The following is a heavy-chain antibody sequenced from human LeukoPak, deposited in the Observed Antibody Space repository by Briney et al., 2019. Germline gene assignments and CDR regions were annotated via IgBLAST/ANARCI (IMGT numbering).Heavy chain of an antibody. CDR1: GFTFSTYE. CDR2: ISSSGSTI. D-gene: IGHD6-6*01. CDR3: ARAGGEQLGGNWFDP. Sequence: GGSLRLSCAASGFTFSTYEMNWVRQAPGKGLEWVSYISSSGSTIYYADSVKGRFTISRDNAKNSLYLQMNSLRAEDTAVYYCARAGGEQLGGNWFDPWGQGTLVTVSS. V-gene: IGHV3-48*03. J-gene: IGHJ5*02.